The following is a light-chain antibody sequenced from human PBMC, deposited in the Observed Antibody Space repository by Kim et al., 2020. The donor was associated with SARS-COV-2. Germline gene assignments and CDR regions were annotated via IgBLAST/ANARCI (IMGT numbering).Light chain of an antibody. CDR3: QQYSRSPAT. V-gene: IGKV3-20*01. CDR1: QSVSRGY. CDR2: GAS. J-gene: IGKJ1*01. Sequence: SPGESAPPSCRTSQSVSRGYLAWAQQKPGQAPRLLIYGASSRAAGIPDSFSGSGYGTDFTLTITRLDPEDFAVYYCQQYSRSPATFGQGTKVDIK.